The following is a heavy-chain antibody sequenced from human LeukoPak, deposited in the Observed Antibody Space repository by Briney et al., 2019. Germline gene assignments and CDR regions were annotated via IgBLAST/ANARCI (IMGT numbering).Heavy chain of an antibody. Sequence: GGSLRLSCTSSGFTFSSDAMTWVRQAPGKGLEWVSSISGSGDVTYYADSVKGRFTISRDNSKNTLYLQMNSLTTEDTAVYYCAKEAGGYYGSAYYFDHWGQGTLVTVSS. CDR1: GFTFSSDA. J-gene: IGHJ4*02. V-gene: IGHV3-23*01. D-gene: IGHD3-10*01. CDR2: ISGSGDVT. CDR3: AKEAGGYYGSAYYFDH.